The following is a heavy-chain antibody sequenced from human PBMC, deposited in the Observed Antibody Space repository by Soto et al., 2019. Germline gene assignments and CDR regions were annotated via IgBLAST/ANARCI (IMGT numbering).Heavy chain of an antibody. CDR2: IYHSGST. J-gene: IGHJ4*01. CDR3: ARGRTRGVYYGSGSPLHYFDY. CDR1: GGSISSGGYS. D-gene: IGHD3-10*01. Sequence: PSETLSLTCAVSGGSISSGGYSWSWIRQPPGKGLEWIGYIYHSGSTYYNPSLKSRVTISVDRSKNQFSLKLSSVTAADTAVYYCARGRTRGVYYGSGSPLHYFDYWGQGTLVTVSS. V-gene: IGHV4-30-2*01.